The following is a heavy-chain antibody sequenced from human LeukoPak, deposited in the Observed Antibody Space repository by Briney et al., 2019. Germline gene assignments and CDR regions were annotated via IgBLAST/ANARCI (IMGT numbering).Heavy chain of an antibody. Sequence: PGGSLRLSCAASGFTFSSYGMNWVRQAPGKGLEWVSYISTSSSIIYYADSVKGRFTISRDTAKSSLYLQMTSLRDDDTAVYYCASSRNVDQFDIWGQGTMVTVSS. CDR2: ISTSSSII. J-gene: IGHJ3*02. CDR1: GFTFSSYG. V-gene: IGHV3-48*02. CDR3: ASSRNVDQFDI. D-gene: IGHD3/OR15-3a*01.